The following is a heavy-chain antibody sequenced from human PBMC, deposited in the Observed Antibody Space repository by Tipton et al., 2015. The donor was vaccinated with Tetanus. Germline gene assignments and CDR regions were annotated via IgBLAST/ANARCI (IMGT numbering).Heavy chain of an antibody. V-gene: IGHV4-30-4*01. D-gene: IGHD2/OR15-2a*01. J-gene: IGHJ4*02. CDR3: ARAAGFLGLTHDF. CDR1: GASFSSGDYY. CDR2: IYQTGTT. Sequence: TLSLTCTVSGASFSSGDYYWSWIRKHPGKDLEWIGYIYQTGTTYCNPSLKGRVTISMDRSNTQFSLRLDSLTAADTAVYYCARAAGFLGLTHDFWGRGTLVSVSS.